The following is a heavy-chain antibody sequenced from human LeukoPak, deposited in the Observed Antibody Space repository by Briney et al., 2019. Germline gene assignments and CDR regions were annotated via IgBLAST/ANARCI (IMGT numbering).Heavy chain of an antibody. D-gene: IGHD5-18*01. Sequence: GGSLRLSCAASGFTFSSYAMHWVRQAPGKGLEWVADISYDGSNKYYADSVKGRFTISRDNSKNTLYLQMNSLRAEDTAVYYCARDLPDTAMVIGAFDIWGQGTMVTVSS. CDR2: ISYDGSNK. J-gene: IGHJ3*02. CDR3: ARDLPDTAMVIGAFDI. V-gene: IGHV3-30-3*01. CDR1: GFTFSSYA.